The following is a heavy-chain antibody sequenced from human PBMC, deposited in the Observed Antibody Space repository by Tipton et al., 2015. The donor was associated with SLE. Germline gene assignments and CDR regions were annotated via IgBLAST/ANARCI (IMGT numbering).Heavy chain of an antibody. Sequence: LRLSCTVSGGSISSSKYYWGWIRQPPGKGLEWIGSIYSSGSTYYNLSLKSRVSISVDTSKNQFFLNLRSVTAADTAVYFCARGGASVLIRNCYFDYWGQGSLVTVSS. CDR2: IYSSGST. V-gene: IGHV4-39*07. J-gene: IGHJ4*02. CDR1: GGSISSSKYY. D-gene: IGHD2-8*01. CDR3: ARGGASVLIRNCYFDY.